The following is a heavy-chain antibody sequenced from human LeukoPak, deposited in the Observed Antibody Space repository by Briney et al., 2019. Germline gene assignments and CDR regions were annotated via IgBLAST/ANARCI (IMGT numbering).Heavy chain of an antibody. V-gene: IGHV3-21*04. Sequence: GGSLRLSCAASGFTFSSYSMNWVRQAPGKGLEWVSSISSSSSYIYYADSVKGRFTISRNNAKNSLYLQMNSLRAEDAAVYFCAKAPVTSCRGAYCYPFDSWGQGTLVTVSS. CDR2: ISSSSSYI. CDR1: GFTFSSYS. D-gene: IGHD2-21*01. J-gene: IGHJ4*02. CDR3: AKAPVTSCRGAYCYPFDS.